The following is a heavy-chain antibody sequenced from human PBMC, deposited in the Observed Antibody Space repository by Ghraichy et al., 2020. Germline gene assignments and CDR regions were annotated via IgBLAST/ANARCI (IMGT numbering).Heavy chain of an antibody. D-gene: IGHD3-3*01. CDR3: ASANTIFGVVKGWYYGMDV. CDR1: GGSISSYY. J-gene: IGHJ6*02. V-gene: IGHV4-59*01. Sequence: SETLSLTCTVSGGSISSYYWSWIRQRPGKGLEWIGYIYYSGSTNYNPSLESRVTISVDTSKNQFSLKLSSVTAADTAVYYCASANTIFGVVKGWYYGMDVWGQGPTVTVSS. CDR2: IYYSGST.